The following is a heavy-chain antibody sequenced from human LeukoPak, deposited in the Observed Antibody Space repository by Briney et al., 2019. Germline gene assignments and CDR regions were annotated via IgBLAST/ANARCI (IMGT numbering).Heavy chain of an antibody. CDR3: ARAMNSWFLLDLDY. V-gene: IGHV3-23*01. CDR1: RFIFDNYG. Sequence: GGSLRLSCAASRFIFDNYGMTWVRQAPGKGLEWVSGISDDGYSTYYADSVKGRFTISRDNSKNTLYLQMNSLRAEDTAMYYCARAMNSWFLLDLDYWGQGNLVTVSS. J-gene: IGHJ4*02. D-gene: IGHD3-22*01. CDR2: ISDDGYST.